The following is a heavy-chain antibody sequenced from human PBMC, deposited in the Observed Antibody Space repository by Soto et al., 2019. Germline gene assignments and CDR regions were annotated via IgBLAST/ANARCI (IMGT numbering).Heavy chain of an antibody. Sequence: EVQLVESGGGLVQPGGSLRLSCAASGFTFSSYSMNWVRQAPGKGLEWVSYISSSSSTIYYADSVKGRFTISRDNAKNSLYLQMNSLSAEETAVYYCARDPGCSYGPPVSWGQGSLVIVSS. V-gene: IGHV3-48*01. CDR1: GFTFSSYS. CDR2: ISSSSSTI. CDR3: ARDPGCSYGPPVS. D-gene: IGHD5-18*01. J-gene: IGHJ5*02.